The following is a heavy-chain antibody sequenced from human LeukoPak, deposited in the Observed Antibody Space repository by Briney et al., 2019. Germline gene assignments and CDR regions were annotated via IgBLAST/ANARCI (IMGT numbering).Heavy chain of an antibody. CDR1: GFTFSSYG. CDR3: ARTLNLYGDYRGIAFDI. D-gene: IGHD4-17*01. CDR2: IRYDGSNK. Sequence: PGGSLRLSCAASGFTFSSYGMHWVRQAPGKGLEWVAFIRYDGSNKYYADSVKGRFTISRDNSKNTLYLQMNSLRAEDTAVYYCARTLNLYGDYRGIAFDIWGQGTMVTVSS. J-gene: IGHJ3*02. V-gene: IGHV3-30*02.